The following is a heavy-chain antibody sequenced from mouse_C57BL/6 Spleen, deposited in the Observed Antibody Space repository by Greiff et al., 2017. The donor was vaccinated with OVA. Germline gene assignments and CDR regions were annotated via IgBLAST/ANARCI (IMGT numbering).Heavy chain of an antibody. CDR2: IYPGSGST. V-gene: IGHV1-55*01. Sequence: VQLQQPGAELVKPGASVKMSCKASGYTFTSYWITWVKQRPGQGLEWIGDIYPGSGSTNYNEKFKSKATLTVDTSSSTAYMQLSSLPSEDSAVYYVAREYYGSSYGAMDYWGQGTSVTVSS. CDR3: AREYYGSSYGAMDY. CDR1: GYTFTSYW. D-gene: IGHD1-1*01. J-gene: IGHJ4*01.